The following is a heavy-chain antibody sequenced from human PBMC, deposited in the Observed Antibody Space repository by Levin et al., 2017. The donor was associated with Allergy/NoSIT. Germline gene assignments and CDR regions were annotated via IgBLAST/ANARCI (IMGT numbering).Heavy chain of an antibody. CDR3: ARNPQYYQQAFDI. J-gene: IGHJ3*02. CDR2: IDWDDDK. D-gene: IGHD2/OR15-2a*01. Sequence: SGPTLVKPTQTLTLTCTFSGFSLSTSGMRVSWIRQPPGKALEWLARIDWDDDKFYSTSLKTRLTISKDTSKNQVVLTMTNMDPVDTATYYCARNPQYYQQAFDIWGQGTMVTVSS. CDR1: GFSLSTSGMR. V-gene: IGHV2-70*04.